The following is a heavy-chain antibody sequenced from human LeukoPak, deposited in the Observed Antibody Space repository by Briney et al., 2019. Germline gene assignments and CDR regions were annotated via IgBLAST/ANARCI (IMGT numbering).Heavy chain of an antibody. V-gene: IGHV3-48*03. Sequence: PGGSLRLSCAASGFTFSSYEMNWVRQAPGKGLEWVSYISSSGSTIYYADSVKGRFTISRDNAKNSLYLQMNSLRAEDTAVYYCARDRPIVVVVAATRGMDVWGQGTTVTVSS. CDR3: ARDRPIVVVVAATRGMDV. CDR2: ISSSGSTI. J-gene: IGHJ6*02. CDR1: GFTFSSYE. D-gene: IGHD2-15*01.